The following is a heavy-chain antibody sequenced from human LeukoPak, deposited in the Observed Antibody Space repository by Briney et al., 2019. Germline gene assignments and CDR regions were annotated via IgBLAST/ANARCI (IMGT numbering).Heavy chain of an antibody. J-gene: IGHJ4*02. CDR1: GGSFSGYY. V-gene: IGHV4-34*01. D-gene: IGHD3-3*01. CDR2: INHSGST. Sequence: KPSETLSLTCAVYGGSFSGYYWSWIRQPPGKGLEWIGEINHSGSTNYNPSLKSRVTISVDTSKNQSSLKLSSVTAADTAVYYCARNRVWSGYDYWGQGTLVTVSS. CDR3: ARNRVWSGYDY.